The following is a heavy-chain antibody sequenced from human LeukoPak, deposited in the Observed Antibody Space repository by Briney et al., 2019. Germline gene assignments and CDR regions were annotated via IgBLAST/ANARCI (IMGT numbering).Heavy chain of an antibody. V-gene: IGHV4-39*07. CDR1: GGSISSSSYY. Sequence: SETLSLTCKVSGGSISSSSYYWGWIRQPPGKGLEWIGSIYYNGSTYYHPSLKSRGTISVDTSKNQFSLNLSSVTAADTAVYYCARDLYSSRTNDAFVIWGRGTMVTVSS. CDR2: IYYNGST. CDR3: ARDLYSSRTNDAFVI. J-gene: IGHJ3*02. D-gene: IGHD6-13*01.